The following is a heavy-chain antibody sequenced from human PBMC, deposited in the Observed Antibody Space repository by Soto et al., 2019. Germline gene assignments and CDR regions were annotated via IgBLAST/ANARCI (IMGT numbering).Heavy chain of an antibody. V-gene: IGHV4-59*11. CDR3: ARAIFGVPNCFDL. J-gene: IGHJ5*02. CDR2: IYYSGST. Sequence: SVTLSLTCTVSGGSISSHYGSWIRQTPGKGLERIGYIYYSGSTNYNPSLKSRVTISVDTTKNQFSLKLSSVTAADTAVYYCARAIFGVPNCFDLWGQGTLVTVSS. CDR1: GGSISSHY. D-gene: IGHD3-3*01.